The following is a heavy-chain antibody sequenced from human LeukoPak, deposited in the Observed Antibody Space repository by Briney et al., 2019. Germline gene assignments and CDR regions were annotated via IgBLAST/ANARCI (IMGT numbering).Heavy chain of an antibody. V-gene: IGHV1-69*01. CDR2: IIPIFGTA. CDR3: ARGGDFWSGPFAFDH. D-gene: IGHD3-3*01. CDR1: GGTFSSYA. J-gene: IGHJ4*02. Sequence: SVKVSCKASGGTFSSYAISWVRQAPGQGLEWMGGIIPIFGTANYAQKFQGRVTITADESTSTAYMELSSLRSEDTAVYYCARGGDFWSGPFAFDHWGQGTLVTVPS.